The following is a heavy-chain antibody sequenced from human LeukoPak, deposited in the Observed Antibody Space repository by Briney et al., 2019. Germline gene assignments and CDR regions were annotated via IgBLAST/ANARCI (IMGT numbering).Heavy chain of an antibody. J-gene: IGHJ4*02. CDR3: ARGLGRTAMVTRGGVRFDY. Sequence: EASVKVSCKASGYTFTSYDINWVRQATGQGLEWMGWMNPNSGNTGYAQKFQGRVTLTRNTSISTAYMELSSLRSEDTALYYCARGLGRTAMVTRGGVRFDYWGQGTLVTVSS. V-gene: IGHV1-8*01. CDR2: MNPNSGNT. CDR1: GYTFTSYD. D-gene: IGHD5-18*01.